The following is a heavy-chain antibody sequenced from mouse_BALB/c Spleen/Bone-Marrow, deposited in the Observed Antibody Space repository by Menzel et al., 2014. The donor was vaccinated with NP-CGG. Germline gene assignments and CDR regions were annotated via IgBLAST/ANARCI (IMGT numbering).Heavy chain of an antibody. J-gene: IGHJ4*01. CDR3: AYYYYAMDY. V-gene: IGHV3-6*02. CDR2: ISYDGSN. CDR1: GYSITSGYY. Sequence: EVQLQQSGPGLVKPSQSLSLTCSVTGYSITSGYYWNWIRQFPGNKLEWMGYISYDGSNNYNSSLKNRISITRDTSKNQFFLKLNSVTTEDTATYYCAYYYYAMDYWGQGTSVTVSS.